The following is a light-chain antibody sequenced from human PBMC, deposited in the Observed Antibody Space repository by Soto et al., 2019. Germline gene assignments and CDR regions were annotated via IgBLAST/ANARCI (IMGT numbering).Light chain of an antibody. CDR3: SSFTGYSPPYV. V-gene: IGLV2-14*01. CDR2: EVS. Sequence: QSVLTQPASVSGSPGQSITISCTGTGSDVGGYKYVSWYQQHPGKAPKLMIYEVSNRPSGVSNRFSGSKSGNTASLTISGLQAEDEADYYCSSFTGYSPPYVFGSGTKSPS. CDR1: GSDVGGYKY. J-gene: IGLJ1*01.